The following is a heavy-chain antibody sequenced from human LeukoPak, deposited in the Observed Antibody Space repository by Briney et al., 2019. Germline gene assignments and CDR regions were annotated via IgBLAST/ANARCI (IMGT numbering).Heavy chain of an antibody. D-gene: IGHD3-10*01. CDR2: FDPEDGET. CDR3: ATVMRFGQSHNWFDP. V-gene: IGHV1-24*01. Sequence: ASVKVSCKVSGYTLTELSMHWVRQAPGKGLEWMGGFDPEDGETIYAQKFQGRVTMTEDTSTDTAYMELSSLRSEDTAVYYCATVMRFGQSHNWFDPWGQGTLVTVSS. CDR1: GYTLTELS. J-gene: IGHJ5*02.